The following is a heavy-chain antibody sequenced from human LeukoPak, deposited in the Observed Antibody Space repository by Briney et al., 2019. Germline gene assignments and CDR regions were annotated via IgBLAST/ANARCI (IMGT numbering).Heavy chain of an antibody. V-gene: IGHV1-2*04. CDR3: ARGNQDYVWGTLNNWFDP. CDR1: GYTFTGYY. D-gene: IGHD3-16*01. Sequence: ASVKVSCKASGYTFTGYYMHWVRQAPGQGLEWMGWINPNSGGTNYAQKFQGWVTMTRDTSISTAYMELSRLRSDDTAVYYCARGNQDYVWGTLNNWFDPWGQGTLATVSS. CDR2: INPNSGGT. J-gene: IGHJ5*02.